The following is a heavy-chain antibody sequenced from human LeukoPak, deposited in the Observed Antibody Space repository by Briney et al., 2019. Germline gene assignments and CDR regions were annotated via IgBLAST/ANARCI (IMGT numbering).Heavy chain of an antibody. CDR1: GYTFTSYD. V-gene: IGHV1-8*01. D-gene: IGHD3-10*01. J-gene: IGHJ4*02. Sequence: ASVKVSCKASGYTFTSYDINWVRQATGQGLEWMGWMNPNSGNTGYAQQFQGRVTMTRDTSISTAYMQLSGLRSEDTAVYYCATAPYYYGSGSYYNWGQGTLVTVSS. CDR2: MNPNSGNT. CDR3: ATAPYYYGSGSYYN.